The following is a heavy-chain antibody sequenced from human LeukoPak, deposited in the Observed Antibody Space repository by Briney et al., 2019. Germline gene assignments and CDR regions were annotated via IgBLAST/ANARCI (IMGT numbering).Heavy chain of an antibody. Sequence: SETLSLTCTVSGDSISTFLWSWIRQPPGKGLEWIGYIYYSGSSNYNPSLKSRVTISVDTSKNQFSLKLTSVTAADTAVYYCARGGHYYDSSGHYNAFDIWGQGTMVTVSS. CDR2: IYYSGSS. J-gene: IGHJ3*02. V-gene: IGHV4-59*01. CDR1: GDSISTFL. D-gene: IGHD3-22*01. CDR3: ARGGHYYDSSGHYNAFDI.